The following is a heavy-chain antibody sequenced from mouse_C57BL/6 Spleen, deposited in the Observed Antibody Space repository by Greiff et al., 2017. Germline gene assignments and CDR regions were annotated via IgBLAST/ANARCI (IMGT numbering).Heavy chain of an antibody. J-gene: IGHJ1*03. CDR1: GYSITSGYY. CDR3: ARERAPESYYYGSSQFDV. D-gene: IGHD1-1*01. CDR2: ISYDGSN. Sequence: VQLQESGPGLVKPSQSLSLTCSVTGYSITSGYYWNWIRQFPGNKLEWKGYISYDGSNNYNPSLKNRISITRDTSKNQFYLKLNSVTTEDTATYYWARERAPESYYYGSSQFDVWGTGATVTVAS. V-gene: IGHV3-6*01.